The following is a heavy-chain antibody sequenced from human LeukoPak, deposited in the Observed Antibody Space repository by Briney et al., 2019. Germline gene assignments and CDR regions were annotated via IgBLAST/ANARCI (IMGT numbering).Heavy chain of an antibody. CDR1: GYTFTSYD. Sequence: GASVKVSCKASGYTFTSYDINWVRQATGQGLEWMGWMNPNSGNTGYAQKFQGRVTMTRNTSISTAYMELSSLRSEDTAAYYCARGITMVRGAPSAYWGQGTLVTVSP. CDR2: MNPNSGNT. CDR3: ARGITMVRGAPSAY. V-gene: IGHV1-8*01. D-gene: IGHD3-10*01. J-gene: IGHJ4*02.